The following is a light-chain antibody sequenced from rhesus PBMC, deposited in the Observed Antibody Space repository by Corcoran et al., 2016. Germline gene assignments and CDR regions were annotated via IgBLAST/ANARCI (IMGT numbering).Light chain of an antibody. J-gene: IGKJ4*01. Sequence: GSQSVSSHVAWYQQKPEQAPRLLIYGASSRATGIPDKFSGSGSGTDFTLIISSLEPEDVGVYYCQQYNNWNLTFGGGTKVEIK. CDR1: QSVSSH. CDR2: GAS. CDR3: QQYNNWNLT. V-gene: IGKV3S9*01.